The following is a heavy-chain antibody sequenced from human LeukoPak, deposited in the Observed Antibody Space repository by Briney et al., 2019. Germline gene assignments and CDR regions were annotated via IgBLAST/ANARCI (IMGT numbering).Heavy chain of an antibody. J-gene: IGHJ4*02. Sequence: SETLSLTCTVLDGSISIYYWSWLRQPPGKGLEWIGYIYNSGSTNYNPSLKSRVTISADTSKNQFSLKLTSVTAADTAMYYCVRDRELTYWGQGTLVTVSS. CDR1: DGSISIYY. CDR2: IYNSGST. CDR3: VRDRELTY. D-gene: IGHD5-24*01. V-gene: IGHV4-59*01.